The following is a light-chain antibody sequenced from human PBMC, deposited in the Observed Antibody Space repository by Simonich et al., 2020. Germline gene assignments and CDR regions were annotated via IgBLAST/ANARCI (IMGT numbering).Light chain of an antibody. CDR2: EGS. V-gene: IGLV2-14*02. J-gene: IGLJ3*02. CDR3: SSYTSSSTWV. CDR1: SSDVGSYNL. Sequence: QSALTQPASVSGSPGPSITISCPGTSSDVGSYNLVSWYQQHPGKPPKLMIYEGSKRPSGVSNRVSGSKSGNTASLTISGLQAEDEADYYCSSYTSSSTWVFGGGTKLTVL.